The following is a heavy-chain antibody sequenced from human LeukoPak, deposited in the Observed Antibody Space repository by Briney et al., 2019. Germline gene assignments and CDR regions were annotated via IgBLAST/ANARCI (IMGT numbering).Heavy chain of an antibody. V-gene: IGHV3-48*03. CDR2: ISSSGSTI. Sequence: PGGSLRLSCAASGFTFSSYEMNWVRQAPGKGLEWVSYISSSGSTIYYADSVKGRFTISRDNAKNSLYLQMNSLRAEDTAVYYCAKPAVSSSSWYSSAGRGNWFDPWGQGTLVTVSS. D-gene: IGHD6-13*01. CDR3: AKPAVSSSSWYSSAGRGNWFDP. CDR1: GFTFSSYE. J-gene: IGHJ5*02.